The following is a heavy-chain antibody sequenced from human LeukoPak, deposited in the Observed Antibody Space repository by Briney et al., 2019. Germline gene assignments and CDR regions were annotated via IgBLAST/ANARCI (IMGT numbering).Heavy chain of an antibody. D-gene: IGHD4-17*01. J-gene: IGHJ6*02. Sequence: PGGSLRLSCAASGFTFSSYAMHWVRQAPGKGLEWVAVISYDGSNKYYADSVKGRFTISRDNSKNTLYLQMNSLRAEDTAVYYCAKAGGDGDPIYYYYYGMDVWGQGTTVTVSS. CDR2: ISYDGSNK. CDR1: GFTFSSYA. CDR3: AKAGGDGDPIYYYYYGMDV. V-gene: IGHV3-30-3*01.